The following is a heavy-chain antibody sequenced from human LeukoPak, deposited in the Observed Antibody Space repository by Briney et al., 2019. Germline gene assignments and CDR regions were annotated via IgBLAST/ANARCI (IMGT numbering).Heavy chain of an antibody. CDR3: ARDLGVVATILPGY. CDR2: IWYDGSNK. J-gene: IGHJ4*02. V-gene: IGHV3-33*01. D-gene: IGHD5-12*01. CDR1: GFTFSSYG. Sequence: GGSLRLSCAASGFTFSSYGMHWVRQAPGKGLEWVAVIWYDGSNKYYADSVKGRFTISRDNSKNTLYLQMNSLRAEDTAVYYCARDLGVVATILPGYWGQETLVTVSP.